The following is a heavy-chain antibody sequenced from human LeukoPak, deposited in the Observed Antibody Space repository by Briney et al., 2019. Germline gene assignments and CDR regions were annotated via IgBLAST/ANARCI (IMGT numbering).Heavy chain of an antibody. D-gene: IGHD3-16*01. CDR3: ARRLHDWGSYSAVD. CDR2: IKFDGSQK. CDR1: GFTFSSFD. Sequence: TGGSLRLSCAPSGFTFSSFDTHGVRQRPDKGLEWVAFIKFDGSQKYYADSVRGRFTVSRYNSRNRLYLLLDSLRDDDTAVYFCARRLHDWGSYSAVDWGQGTLVTVSS. J-gene: IGHJ4*02. V-gene: IGHV3-30*02.